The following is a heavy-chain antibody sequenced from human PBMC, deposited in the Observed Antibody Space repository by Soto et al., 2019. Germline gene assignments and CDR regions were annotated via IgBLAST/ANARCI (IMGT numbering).Heavy chain of an antibody. CDR2: IYYSGNT. Sequence: PSEPLSLPCPVSGGSVSSGDYYWGWIRQPPGKGLEWIGYIYYSGNTNYNPSLKSRVIISVDTSKNLFSLKLTSVTAADTAVYYCARIPVDTSMIYWLDPWGQGTLVTVS. D-gene: IGHD5-18*01. CDR1: GGSVSSGDYY. J-gene: IGHJ5*02. CDR3: ARIPVDTSMIYWLDP. V-gene: IGHV4-61*08.